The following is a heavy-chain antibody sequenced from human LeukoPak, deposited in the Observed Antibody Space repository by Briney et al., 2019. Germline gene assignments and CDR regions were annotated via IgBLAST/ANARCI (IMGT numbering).Heavy chain of an antibody. CDR3: AKGRYYYGSGSYYSNPDDAFDI. V-gene: IGHV3-48*03. Sequence: PGGSLRLSCAASGFTFSSYEMNWVRQAPGKGLEWVSYISSSGGTIYYADSVKGRFTISRDNSKNTLYLQMNSLRAEDTAVYYCAKGRYYYGSGSYYSNPDDAFDIWGQGTMVTVSS. CDR2: ISSSGGTI. J-gene: IGHJ3*02. D-gene: IGHD3-10*01. CDR1: GFTFSSYE.